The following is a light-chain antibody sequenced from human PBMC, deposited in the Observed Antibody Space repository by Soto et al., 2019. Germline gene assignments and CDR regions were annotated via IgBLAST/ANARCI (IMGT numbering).Light chain of an antibody. CDR1: QSVSSN. V-gene: IGKV3-15*01. CDR3: KQYNNWYS. J-gene: IGKJ2*03. Sequence: EIEMTQFPATLSVSPGERATLSCRASQSVSSNLAWYQQKPGQPPRLLIYEISTRATGTPTRFSGSGSGTEFTLTISSLQSEDLAVYYCKQYNNWYSFGQGTKLEIK. CDR2: EIS.